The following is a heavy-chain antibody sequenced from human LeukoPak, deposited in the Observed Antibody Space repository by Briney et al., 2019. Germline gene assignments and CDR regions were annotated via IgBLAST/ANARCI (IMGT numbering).Heavy chain of an antibody. Sequence: PGGSLRLSCAASGFTFSTYAMTWVRQAPGKGLEWVSAISSSGGSTYYADSVKGRFTISRDNSKNTLSLQMNSLRAEDTAVYSCAKNPAENYYKAFYYFDYWGQGTLVTVSS. J-gene: IGHJ4*02. CDR2: ISSSGGST. CDR1: GFTFSTYA. CDR3: AKNPAENYYKAFYYFDY. D-gene: IGHD3-10*01. V-gene: IGHV3-23*01.